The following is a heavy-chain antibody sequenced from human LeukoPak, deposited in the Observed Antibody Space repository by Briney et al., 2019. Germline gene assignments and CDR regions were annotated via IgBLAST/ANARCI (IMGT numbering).Heavy chain of an antibody. D-gene: IGHD4-17*01. CDR1: GFTFSSHW. CDR2: IKDDGSEK. V-gene: IGHV3-7*02. CDR3: ARGSPHGDPPDY. Sequence: PGGSLRLSCAGSGFTFSSHWMNWVRQAPGKGLEWVASIKDDGSEKHFLDSVNGRFAISRDNAKNSLYLQMNSLRAEDTAVYYCARGSPHGDPPDYWGQGTLVTVSS. J-gene: IGHJ4*02.